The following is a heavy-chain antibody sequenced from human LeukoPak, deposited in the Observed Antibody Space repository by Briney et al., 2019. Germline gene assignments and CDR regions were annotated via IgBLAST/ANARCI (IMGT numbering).Heavy chain of an antibody. CDR2: INHSGST. V-gene: IGHV4-34*01. Sequence: SETLSLTCAVYGGSFSGYYWSWIRQPPGKGLEWIGEINHSGSTNYNPSLKSRVTIPVDTSKNQFSLKLSSATAADTAVYYCARRGMITFGYWGQGTLVTVSS. J-gene: IGHJ4*02. CDR3: ARRGMITFGY. CDR1: GGSFSGYY. D-gene: IGHD3-16*01.